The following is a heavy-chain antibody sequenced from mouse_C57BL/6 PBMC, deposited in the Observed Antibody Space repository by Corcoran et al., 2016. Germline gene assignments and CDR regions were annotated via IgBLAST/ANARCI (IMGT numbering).Heavy chain of an antibody. CDR1: GYTFTDYY. CDR3: AREALPNFDY. V-gene: IGHV1-26*01. CDR2: INPNNGGT. J-gene: IGHJ2*01. Sequence: EVQLQQSGPELVKPGASVKISCKASGYTFTDYYMNWVKQSHGKSLEWIGDINPNNGGTSYNQKFKGKATLTVDKSSSTAYMELRSLTSEDSAVYYCAREALPNFDYWGQGTTLTVSS. D-gene: IGHD2-10*01.